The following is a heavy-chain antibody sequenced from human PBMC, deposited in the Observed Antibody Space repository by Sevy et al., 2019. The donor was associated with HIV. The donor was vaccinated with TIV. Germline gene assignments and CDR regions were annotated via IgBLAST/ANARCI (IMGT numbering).Heavy chain of an antibody. D-gene: IGHD2-2*01. J-gene: IGHJ6*01. V-gene: IGHV3-21*01. Sequence: GGSLRLSCAASGFTFSTYKMNWVRQAPGKGLEWVSSISSLSNYIYYADSVKGRFTISRDNAKNSLFLQMNSLRAEDTALYYCVRERGYCSGTTCYAVGGMDVWGQGTTVTVSA. CDR3: VRERGYCSGTTCYAVGGMDV. CDR1: GFTFSTYK. CDR2: ISSLSNYI.